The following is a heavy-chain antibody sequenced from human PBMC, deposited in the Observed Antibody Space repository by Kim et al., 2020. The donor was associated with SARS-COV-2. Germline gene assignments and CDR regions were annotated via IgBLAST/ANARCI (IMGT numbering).Heavy chain of an antibody. CDR3: ARHLNYYDSSGVLFDY. V-gene: IGHV5-51*01. Sequence: FQGQVTISADKSISTAYLQWSSLKASDTAMYYCARHLNYYDSSGVLFDYWGQGTLVTVSS. D-gene: IGHD3-22*01. J-gene: IGHJ4*02.